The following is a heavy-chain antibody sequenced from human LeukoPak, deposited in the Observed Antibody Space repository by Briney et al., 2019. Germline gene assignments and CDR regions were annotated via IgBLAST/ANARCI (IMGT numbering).Heavy chain of an antibody. CDR2: ISWNSGSI. J-gene: IGHJ4*02. CDR3: AKVTDPTSSRHGSGYSY. V-gene: IGHV3-9*01. CDR1: GFTFDDYA. Sequence: GGSLRLSCAASGFTFDDYAMHWVRQAPGKGLEWVSGISWNSGSIGYADSVKGRFTISRDNAKNSLYLQMNSLRAEDTAVYYCAKVTDPTSSRHGSGYSYWGQGTLVTVSS. D-gene: IGHD3-3*01.